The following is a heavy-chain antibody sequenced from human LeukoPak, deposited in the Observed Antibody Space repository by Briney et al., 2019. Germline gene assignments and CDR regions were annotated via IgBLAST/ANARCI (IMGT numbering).Heavy chain of an antibody. V-gene: IGHV5-51*01. CDR1: GYSFSSYW. D-gene: IGHD2-21*02. CDR3: ARRAYCGGDCYLDY. J-gene: IGHJ4*02. Sequence: GESLKISCKGSGYSFSSYWIGWVRQMPGKGLEWMGMIYPGDSDTRYNPSFQGQVTISADKSISTAYLQWSSLKASDTAMYYCARRAYCGGDCYLDYWGQGTLVTVSS. CDR2: IYPGDSDT.